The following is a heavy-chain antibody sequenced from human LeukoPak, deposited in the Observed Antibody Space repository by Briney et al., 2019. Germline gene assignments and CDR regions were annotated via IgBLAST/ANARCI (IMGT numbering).Heavy chain of an antibody. CDR3: ASSSGWPRVYFDY. V-gene: IGHV3-48*03. CDR1: GFTFSSYE. CDR2: ISSSGSTI. D-gene: IGHD6-19*01. Sequence: PGGSLRLSCAASGFTFSSYEMNWVRQAPGKGLEWVSYISSSGSTIYYADSVKGRFTISRDNAKNSLYLQMNSLRAEDTAVYYCASSSGWPRVYFDYWGQGTLVTVSS. J-gene: IGHJ4*02.